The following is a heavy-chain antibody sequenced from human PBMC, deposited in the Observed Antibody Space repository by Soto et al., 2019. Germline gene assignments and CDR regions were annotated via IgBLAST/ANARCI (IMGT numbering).Heavy chain of an antibody. V-gene: IGHV6-1*01. CDR2: TYYRSKYYN. Sequence: SQTLSLTCAISGDSVSSNSAAWNWVRQSPSRGLEWLGRTYYRSKYYNDYALSVKSRLTINPDTSKNQFSLRLNSVTPEDTAVYYWERYDYSSSGHFDYWGQVTLVTVSS. J-gene: IGHJ4*02. CDR1: GDSVSSNSAA. D-gene: IGHD6-13*01. CDR3: ERYDYSSSGHFDY.